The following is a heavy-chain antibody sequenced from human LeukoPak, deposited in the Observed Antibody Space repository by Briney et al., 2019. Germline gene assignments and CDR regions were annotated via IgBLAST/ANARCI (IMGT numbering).Heavy chain of an antibody. CDR1: GYNFNTYW. Sequence: GESLQISCKGSGYNFNTYWVAWVRQPPGKGLEWMGIIRPMNSDVRYSPSFQGQVTISADRSINTAYLQWSSLKASDTAMYYCARRIQLWSSSDYWGQGTLVTVSS. D-gene: IGHD5-18*01. J-gene: IGHJ4*02. CDR3: ARRIQLWSSSDY. V-gene: IGHV5-51*01. CDR2: IRPMNSDV.